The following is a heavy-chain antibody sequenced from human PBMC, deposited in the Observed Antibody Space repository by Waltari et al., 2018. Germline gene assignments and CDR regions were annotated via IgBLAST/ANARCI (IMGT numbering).Heavy chain of an antibody. CDR2: IDYSRST. CDR3: ALYYYGSGSYPY. Sequence: QVQLQESGPGLVKPSETLSLTCTVSGGSISSYYWSWIRQPPGKGLEWIGYIDYSRSTNYNPSLKSRVTISVDTSKNQFSLKLSSVNAADTAVYYCALYYYGSGSYPYWGQGTLVTVSS. J-gene: IGHJ4*02. D-gene: IGHD3-10*01. V-gene: IGHV4-59*01. CDR1: GGSISSYY.